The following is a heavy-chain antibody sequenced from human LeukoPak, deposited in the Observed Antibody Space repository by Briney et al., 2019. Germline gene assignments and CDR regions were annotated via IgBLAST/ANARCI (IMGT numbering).Heavy chain of an antibody. CDR3: ASYYDSSGYFY. D-gene: IGHD3-22*01. CDR2: IYYSGST. J-gene: IGHJ4*02. Sequence: SQTLSLTCTVSGGSISCGGYYWSWIRQPPGKGLEWIGYIYYSGSTYYNPSLKSRVTISVDTSKNQFSLKLSSVTAADTAVYYCASYYDSSGYFYWGQGTLVTVSS. CDR1: GGSISCGGYY. V-gene: IGHV4-30-4*01.